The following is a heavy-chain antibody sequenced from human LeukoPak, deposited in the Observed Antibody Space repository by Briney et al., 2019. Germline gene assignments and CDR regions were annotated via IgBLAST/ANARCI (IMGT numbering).Heavy chain of an antibody. V-gene: IGHV4-59*08. Sequence: SETLSLTCTVSGGSISSYYWSWIRQPPGKGLEWIGYIHSSGNTNHNPSLKSRVTISVDTSKNQFSLKLSSVTAADTAVYYCARMGGYSGYATHWGQGTLVTVSS. CDR1: GGSISSYY. J-gene: IGHJ4*02. CDR2: IHSSGNT. CDR3: ARMGGYSGYATH. D-gene: IGHD5-12*01.